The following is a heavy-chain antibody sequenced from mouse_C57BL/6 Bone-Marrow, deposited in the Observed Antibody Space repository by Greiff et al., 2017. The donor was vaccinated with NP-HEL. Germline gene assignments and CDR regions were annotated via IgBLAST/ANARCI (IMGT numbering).Heavy chain of an antibody. CDR2: ISSGGSYT. Sequence: EVQRVESGGDLVKPGGSLKLSCAASGFTFSSYGMSWVRQTPDKRLEWVATISSGGSYTYYPDSVKGRFTISRDNAKNTLYLQMSSLKSEDTAMYYCARHGYDLYYAMDYWGQGTSVTVSS. J-gene: IGHJ4*01. CDR1: GFTFSSYG. CDR3: ARHGYDLYYAMDY. D-gene: IGHD2-2*01. V-gene: IGHV5-6*01.